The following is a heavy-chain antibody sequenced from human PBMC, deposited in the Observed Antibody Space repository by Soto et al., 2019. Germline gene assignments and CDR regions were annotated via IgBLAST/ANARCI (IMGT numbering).Heavy chain of an antibody. J-gene: IGHJ6*02. Sequence: SVKVSCKASGYTFISFSIHWLRQAPGQRPEWMGWITAGNDNTYFSQKFQGRVTITRDTSANTVYMEVSSLRSEDTAVYYCARGSGYSVGRNGVDVWGQGTTVTVSS. CDR3: ARGSGYSVGRNGVDV. D-gene: IGHD5-18*01. CDR1: GYTFISFS. V-gene: IGHV1-3*01. CDR2: ITAGNDNT.